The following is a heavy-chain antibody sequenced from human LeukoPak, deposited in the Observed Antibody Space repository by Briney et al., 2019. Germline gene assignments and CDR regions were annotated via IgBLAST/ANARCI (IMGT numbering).Heavy chain of an antibody. D-gene: IGHD3-22*01. J-gene: IGHJ4*02. CDR3: ARHYDSSAYWYYFDY. CDR2: IYYSGST. V-gene: IGHV4-59*08. CDR1: GGSISSYY. Sequence: SETLSLTCTVSGGSISSYYWSWIRQPPGKGLEWIGYIYYSGSTNYNPSLKSRVTISVDTSKNQFSLKLSSVTAADTAVYYCARHYDSSAYWYYFDYWGQGTLLTVSS.